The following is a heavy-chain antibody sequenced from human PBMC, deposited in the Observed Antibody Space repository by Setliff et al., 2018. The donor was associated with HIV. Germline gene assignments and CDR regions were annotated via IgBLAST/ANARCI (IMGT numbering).Heavy chain of an antibody. D-gene: IGHD2-2*01. V-gene: IGHV3-21*01. Sequence: PGGSLRLSCAASGFTFSDYYMTWVRQAPGKGLEWVSSISRSSSDIYYADSVKGRFTVSRDNAKNSLYLQMNSLRAEDTAVYYCARVGYCSSTSCYDYWGQGTLVTVS. CDR1: GFTFSDYY. J-gene: IGHJ4*02. CDR3: ARVGYCSSTSCYDY. CDR2: ISRSSSDI.